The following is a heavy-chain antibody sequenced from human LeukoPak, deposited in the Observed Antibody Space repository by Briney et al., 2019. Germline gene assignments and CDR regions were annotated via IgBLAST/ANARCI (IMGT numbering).Heavy chain of an antibody. CDR1: GGSFSGYY. CDR3: AKLDYGGKRRYYYYMDV. V-gene: IGHV4-34*01. D-gene: IGHD4-23*01. J-gene: IGHJ6*03. Sequence: SETLSLTCAVYGGSFSGYYWSWIRQPPGKGLEWIGEINHSGSTSYNPSLKSRVTISVDTSKNQFSLKLSSVTAADTAVYYCAKLDYGGKRRYYYYMDVWGKGTTVTVSS. CDR2: INHSGST.